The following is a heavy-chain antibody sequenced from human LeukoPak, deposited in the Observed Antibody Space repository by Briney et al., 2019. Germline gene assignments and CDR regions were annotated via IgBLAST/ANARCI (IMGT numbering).Heavy chain of an antibody. V-gene: IGHV1-2*02. CDR2: INPNSGGT. D-gene: IGHD3-22*01. CDR3: ARVTAMVKATMIVVSRGLGY. CDR1: GYTFTGYY. J-gene: IGHJ4*02. Sequence: ASVKVSCKASGYTFTGYYMHWVRQAPGQGLEWMGWINPNSGGTNYAQKFQGRVTMTRDTSISTAYMELSRLRSDDTAVYYCARVTAMVKATMIVVSRGLGYWGQGTLVTVSS.